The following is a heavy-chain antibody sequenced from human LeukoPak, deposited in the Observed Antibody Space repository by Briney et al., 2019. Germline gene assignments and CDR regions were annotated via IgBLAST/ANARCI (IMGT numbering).Heavy chain of an antibody. CDR3: AREPGDYGFRTPSDAFDI. CDR2: ISSSSTYI. Sequence: GGSLRLSCAASGFTFSSYRMNWVRQAPGKGLEWVSCISSSSTYIYYADSVKGRFSISRDNAKNSLYLQMNGLRAEDTAVYYCAREPGDYGFRTPSDAFDIWGQGTMVTVSS. D-gene: IGHD4-17*01. V-gene: IGHV3-21*01. CDR1: GFTFSSYR. J-gene: IGHJ3*02.